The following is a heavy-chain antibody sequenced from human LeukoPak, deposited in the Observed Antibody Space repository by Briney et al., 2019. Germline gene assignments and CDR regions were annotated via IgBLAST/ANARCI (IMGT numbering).Heavy chain of an antibody. CDR2: IFSSGST. V-gene: IGHV4-4*07. CDR3: ARDKYASGYIPHTFDI. Sequence: SETLSRNCTVSAGSISGYYWSWLRQPAGKGLEWLGRIFSSGSTFYNPSLKSRITSSVDTSKNEFCLNMSSVTAAHTAVYYCARDKYASGYIPHTFDIWGQGTTVTVSS. D-gene: IGHD5-12*01. CDR1: AGSISGYY. J-gene: IGHJ3*02.